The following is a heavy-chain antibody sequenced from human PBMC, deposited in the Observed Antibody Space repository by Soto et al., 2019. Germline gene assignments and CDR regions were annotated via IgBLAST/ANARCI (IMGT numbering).Heavy chain of an antibody. Sequence: GGSLRLSCAASGFSFKDYYMTWMRQTPEKGLEWISTITSSGGNAYYAASVKGRVTISRDNAHNSLYLQMSGLRAEGTALYYCARDMSTNYVNSFELWGQGTLVTV. CDR3: ARDMSTNYVNSFEL. CDR2: ITSSGGNA. D-gene: IGHD3-16*01. J-gene: IGHJ5*02. V-gene: IGHV3-11*01. CDR1: GFSFKDYY.